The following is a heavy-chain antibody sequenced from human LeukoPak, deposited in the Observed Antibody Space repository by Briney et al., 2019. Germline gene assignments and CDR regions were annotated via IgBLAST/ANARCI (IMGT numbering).Heavy chain of an antibody. CDR3: AREGSMTARPFVSIDY. D-gene: IGHD6-6*01. J-gene: IGHJ4*02. CDR2: IHTRGST. V-gene: IGHV4-4*07. CDR1: GGSISSYY. Sequence: SETLSLTCTVSGGSISSYYWSWIRQPAGKGLEWIGRIHTRGSTDYNPSLESRVTMSVDTSKNQFSLKLSSVTAADTAVYYCAREGSMTARPFVSIDYWGQGTLVTVSS.